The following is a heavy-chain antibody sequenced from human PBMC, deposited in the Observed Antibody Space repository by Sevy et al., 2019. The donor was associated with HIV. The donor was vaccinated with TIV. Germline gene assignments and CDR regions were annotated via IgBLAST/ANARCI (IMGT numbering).Heavy chain of an antibody. CDR1: GFTFSGSE. CDR3: TKDPGSLPWGPSGGFDP. D-gene: IGHD3-16*01. Sequence: GGSLRLSCAASGFTFSGSETHWVRQASGKGLEWVGRIRSRANGYATTYAASVKGRFTISRDDSKNTAYLQMNSLKIEETAVYYCTKDPGSLPWGPSGGFDPWGQGTLVTVSS. CDR2: IRSRANGYAT. V-gene: IGHV3-73*01. J-gene: IGHJ5*02.